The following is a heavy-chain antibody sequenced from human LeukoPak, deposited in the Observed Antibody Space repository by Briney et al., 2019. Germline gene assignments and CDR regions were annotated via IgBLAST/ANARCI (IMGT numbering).Heavy chain of an antibody. CDR1: GFTFSDYG. Sequence: GGSLRRSCAASGFTFSDYGMTWVRQAPGKGLEWVSVIFRGGGTSYADSVKGRFTISRDNSRNTVYLQMNSLRVEDTAVYYCARDYYDSGGYLAYWGQGTLVTVSS. CDR2: IFRGGGT. V-gene: IGHV3-66*01. J-gene: IGHJ4*02. CDR3: ARDYYDSGGYLAY. D-gene: IGHD3-22*01.